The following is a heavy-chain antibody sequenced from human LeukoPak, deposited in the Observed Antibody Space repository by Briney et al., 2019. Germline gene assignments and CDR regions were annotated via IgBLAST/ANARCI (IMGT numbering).Heavy chain of an antibody. CDR2: ITSTGEST. CDR1: RFAFNDSA. D-gene: IGHD3-9*01. CDR3: AKRLSRGYFGKLIFDF. V-gene: IGHV3-23*01. Sequence: GGSLRLSSASARFAFNDSAISCVPQTLGKGLERVSGITSTGESTYYADSLRGRFTISRDNSGGTLYLQINSLTTEDSAVYYCAKRLSRGYFGKLIFDFWGQGALVTVSS. J-gene: IGHJ4*02.